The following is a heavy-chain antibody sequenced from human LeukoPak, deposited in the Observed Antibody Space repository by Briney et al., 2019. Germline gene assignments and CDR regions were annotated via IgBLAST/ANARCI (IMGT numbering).Heavy chain of an antibody. J-gene: IGHJ6*02. CDR1: GGSISSGSYY. V-gene: IGHV4-61*02. Sequence: SETLSLTCTVSGGSISSGSYYWSWIRQPAGKGLEWIGRIYTSGSTNYNPSLKSRVTISVDTSKNQFSLKLSSVTAADTAVCYCARDVGDTVYYYYGMDVWGQGTTVTVSS. CDR2: IYTSGST. CDR3: ARDVGDTVYYYYGMDV. D-gene: IGHD1-26*01.